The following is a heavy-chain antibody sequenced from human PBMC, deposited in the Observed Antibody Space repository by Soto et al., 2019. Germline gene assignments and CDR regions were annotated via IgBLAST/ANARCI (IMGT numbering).Heavy chain of an antibody. Sequence: SGALSLTCTVPGGSGSSGRYYWSWIRQPPGKGLEWIGYIYYSGSTNYNPSLKSRVTISEDTSKNNFSLKLSAVTAADRAVYYCARECTGDYDFWSGYPPNWFDPWGQGTLVTVSS. J-gene: IGHJ5*02. CDR1: GGSGSSGRYY. CDR3: ARECTGDYDFWSGYPPNWFDP. CDR2: IYYSGST. D-gene: IGHD3-3*01. V-gene: IGHV4-61*03.